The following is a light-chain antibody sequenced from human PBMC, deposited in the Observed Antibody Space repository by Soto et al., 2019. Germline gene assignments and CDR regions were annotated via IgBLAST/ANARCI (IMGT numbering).Light chain of an antibody. CDR1: QSLTNSF. V-gene: IGKV3-20*01. CDR2: DTS. Sequence: EFVLTQSLGTLSLTQGERATLSCRASQSLTNSFIAWYQQRPGQAPRLLIYDTSSRASGIPDRFSGSGSGTDFTLTISRLETEDFAVFYCQQYGTSEIIFGQGTRLEV. J-gene: IGKJ5*01. CDR3: QQYGTSEII.